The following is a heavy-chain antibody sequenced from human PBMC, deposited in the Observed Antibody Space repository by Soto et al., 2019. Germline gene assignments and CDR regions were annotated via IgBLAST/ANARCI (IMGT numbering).Heavy chain of an antibody. Sequence: QVQLQESGPGLVKPSQTLSLTCSVSGGSISSGGYYWSWIRQHPVKGLEWIWYIYYSGSTYYNSSLKSRVTISVYTSKNHSSLKLSSVTDAYTAVSYCARARSISSATWFDPWRQGTLVTVSS. D-gene: IGHD6-6*01. J-gene: IGHJ5*02. CDR1: GGSISSGGYY. V-gene: IGHV4-31*03. CDR2: IYYSGST. CDR3: ARARSISSATWFDP.